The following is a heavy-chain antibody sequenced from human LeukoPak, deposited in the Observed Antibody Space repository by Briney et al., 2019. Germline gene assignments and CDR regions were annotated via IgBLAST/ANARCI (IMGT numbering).Heavy chain of an antibody. V-gene: IGHV1-18*01. CDR1: GYTFTSYG. CDR3: ARVSTRIHAAGTSDY. J-gene: IGHJ4*02. D-gene: IGHD6-13*01. CDR2: ISAYNGNT. Sequence: ASVKVSCKASGYTFTSYGISWVRQAPGQGLEWMGWISAYNGNTNHAQKLQGRVTMTTDTPTSTAYMELRSLRSDDTAVYYCARVSTRIHAAGTSDYWGQGTLVTVSS.